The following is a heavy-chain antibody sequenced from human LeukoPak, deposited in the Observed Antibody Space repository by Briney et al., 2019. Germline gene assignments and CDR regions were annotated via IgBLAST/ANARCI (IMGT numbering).Heavy chain of an antibody. CDR1: GFTLSSYA. J-gene: IGHJ4*02. Sequence: GGSLRLSCAASGFTLSSYAMHWVRQAPGKGLEWVAVISYDGSNKYYADSVKGRFTISRDNSKNTLYLQMNSLRAEDTAVYYCARDPRITGTPLDYWGQGTLVTVSS. CDR2: ISYDGSNK. CDR3: ARDPRITGTPLDY. D-gene: IGHD1-7*01. V-gene: IGHV3-30-3*01.